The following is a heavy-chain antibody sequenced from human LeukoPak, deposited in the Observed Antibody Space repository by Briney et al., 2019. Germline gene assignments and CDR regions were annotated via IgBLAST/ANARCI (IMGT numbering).Heavy chain of an antibody. CDR3: AKYVGPSGSNYYGLDV. CDR1: GFTYSSYA. Sequence: GGSLRLSCVVSGFTYSSYAMNWVRQAPGKGLEWVSGISASGGSTYYTNSVKGRFTISRDNSKNTLFMQVNSLRDEDTALYYCAKYVGPSGSNYYGLDVWGQGTAVTVSS. CDR2: ISASGGST. V-gene: IGHV3-23*01. D-gene: IGHD1-26*01. J-gene: IGHJ6*02.